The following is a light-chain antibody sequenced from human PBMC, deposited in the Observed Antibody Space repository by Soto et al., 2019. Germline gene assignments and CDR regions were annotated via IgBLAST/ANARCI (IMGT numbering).Light chain of an antibody. CDR2: GAS. CDR1: QSVSSN. J-gene: IGKJ1*01. V-gene: IGKV3-15*01. Sequence: EIVMTQSPATLSVSPGERATLSCRASQSVSSNLAWYQQKPGQAPRLLIYGASTRATGFPASFSGSGSGTEFTLTISSLQSEDFAVYYCQQYNNWPRTFGQGTKV. CDR3: QQYNNWPRT.